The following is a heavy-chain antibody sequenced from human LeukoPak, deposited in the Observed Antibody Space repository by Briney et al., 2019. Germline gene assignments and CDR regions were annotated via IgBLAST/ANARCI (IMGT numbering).Heavy chain of an antibody. CDR1: GGSFSGYY. Sequence: SETLSLTCAVYGGSFSGYYWSWIRQPPGKGLEWIGEINHSGSTNYNPSLKSRVTISVDTSKNQFSLKLSSVNAADTAVYYCARLAGTYYYDSSGYSPIIYFDYWGQGTLVTVSS. V-gene: IGHV4-34*01. D-gene: IGHD3-22*01. J-gene: IGHJ4*02. CDR3: ARLAGTYYYDSSGYSPIIYFDY. CDR2: INHSGST.